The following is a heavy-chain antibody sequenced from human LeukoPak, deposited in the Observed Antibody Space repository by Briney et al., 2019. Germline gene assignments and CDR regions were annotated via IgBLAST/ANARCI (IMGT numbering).Heavy chain of an antibody. D-gene: IGHD6-13*01. V-gene: IGHV4-39*01. CDR1: GGSISSSSYY. Sequence: SETLSLTCTVSGGSISSSSYYWGWIRQPPGKGLEWIGSIYYSGSTYYNPSLKSRVTISVDTSKNQFSLKLSSVTAADTAVYYCASKLSSSPYYWGQGTLVTVSS. CDR3: ASKLSSSPYY. J-gene: IGHJ4*02. CDR2: IYYSGST.